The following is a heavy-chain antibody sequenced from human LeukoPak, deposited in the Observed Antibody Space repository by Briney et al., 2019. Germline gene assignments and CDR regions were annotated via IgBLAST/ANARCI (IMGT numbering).Heavy chain of an antibody. CDR2: IRSDGRAT. D-gene: IGHD4-23*01. CDR1: GFTFRSFG. CDR3: AKDRDGGNFYFDY. Sequence: GGSLRLSCAASGFTFRSFGMHWVRQPPGKGLEWVSFIRSDGRATDYADSVKGQLTISRDNSRNTLYVQMNSLRDEDTAIYYCAKDRDGGNFYFDYWGQGILVTVSS. J-gene: IGHJ4*02. V-gene: IGHV3-30*02.